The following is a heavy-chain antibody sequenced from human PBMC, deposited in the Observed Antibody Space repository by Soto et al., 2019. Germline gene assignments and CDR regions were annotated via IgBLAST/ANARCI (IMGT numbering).Heavy chain of an antibody. D-gene: IGHD3-22*01. CDR3: ARADYYDSSGFYYDY. CDR2: INPSGGST. Sequence: QVQLVQSGAEVKKPGASVKVSCKASGYIFTNHYIHWVRQAPGQGLEWMGIINPSGGSTNYFQKVQGRVTMTRDTSTCTVYIELSSLRSEYTAVYFCARADYYDSSGFYYDYCGQGTLVTVSS. J-gene: IGHJ4*02. V-gene: IGHV1-46*01. CDR1: GYIFTNHY.